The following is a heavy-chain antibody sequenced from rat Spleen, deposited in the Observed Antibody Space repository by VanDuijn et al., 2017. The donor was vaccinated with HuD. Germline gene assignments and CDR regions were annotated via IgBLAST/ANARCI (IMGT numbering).Heavy chain of an antibody. D-gene: IGHD1-6*01. J-gene: IGHJ2*01. Sequence: EVQLVESGGGLVQPGRSLKLSCAASGFTFSNYGMHWIRQAPTKGLEWVASISPSGGSTYYRDSVKGRFTISRDNAKSTLSLQMDSLRSEDTATYYCARRHYGYTDYFDYWGQGVMVTASS. V-gene: IGHV5-19*01. CDR1: GFTFSNYG. CDR2: ISPSGGST. CDR3: ARRHYGYTDYFDY.